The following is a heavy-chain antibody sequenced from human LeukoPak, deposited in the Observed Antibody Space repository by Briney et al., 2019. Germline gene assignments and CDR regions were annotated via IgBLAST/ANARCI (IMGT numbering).Heavy chain of an antibody. CDR1: GGSFSGYY. J-gene: IGHJ4*02. V-gene: IGHV4-34*01. CDR2: INHSGST. CDR3: ARGPRQNSSFYV. D-gene: IGHD6-19*01. Sequence: PSETLSLTCAVYGGSFSGYYWGWIRQPPGKGLEWIGEINHSGSTNYNPSLKSRVTISVDTSKNQFSLKLSSVTAADTAVYYCARGPRQNSSFYVWGQGTLVNVSS.